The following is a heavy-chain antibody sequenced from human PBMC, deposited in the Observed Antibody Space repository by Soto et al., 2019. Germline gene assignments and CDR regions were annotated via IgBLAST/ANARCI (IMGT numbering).Heavy chain of an antibody. CDR3: ARHRDILSGYSAADN. V-gene: IGHV5-10-1*01. D-gene: IGHD3-9*01. Sequence: GEFLKISCTASGYSFTKYWLTWMRQTPLKVLECMGMIDPSDSYSNYSPSFQGHVTMSVDKSISSAYLQFSSLKASDTAMYYCARHRDILSGYSAADNWGQGTQVTVS. J-gene: IGHJ4*02. CDR1: GYSFTKYW. CDR2: IDPSDSYS.